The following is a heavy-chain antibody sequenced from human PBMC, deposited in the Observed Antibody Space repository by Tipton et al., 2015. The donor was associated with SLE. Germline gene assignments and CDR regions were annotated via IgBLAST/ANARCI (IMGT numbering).Heavy chain of an antibody. J-gene: IGHJ3*02. CDR3: ARRSDYSGSGSSWAFDI. V-gene: IGHV4-39*01. Sequence: TLSLTCTVSNVSISSSNSYWGWIRQPPGEGLELIGTIPYSGSTYYNPSLKSRVTISVDTSKNQFSLKLSSVTAADTAVYYCARRSDYSGSGSSWAFDIWGQGTMVTVSS. D-gene: IGHD3-10*01. CDR2: IPYSGST. CDR1: NVSISSSNSY.